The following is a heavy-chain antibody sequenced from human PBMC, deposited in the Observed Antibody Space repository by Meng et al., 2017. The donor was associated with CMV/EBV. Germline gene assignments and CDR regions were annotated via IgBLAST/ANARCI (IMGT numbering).Heavy chain of an antibody. CDR3: ATAKLDQEWFDP. CDR2: ISAYNGNT. J-gene: IGHJ5*02. D-gene: IGHD1/OR15-1a*01. Sequence: ASVKVSCKASGYTFTSYGISWVRQAPGQGLEWMGWISAYNGNTNYAQKLQGRVTMTTDTSTSTAYMELRSLRSDDTAVYYCATAKLDQEWFDPWGQGTLVTVSS. CDR1: GYTFTSYG. V-gene: IGHV1-18*01.